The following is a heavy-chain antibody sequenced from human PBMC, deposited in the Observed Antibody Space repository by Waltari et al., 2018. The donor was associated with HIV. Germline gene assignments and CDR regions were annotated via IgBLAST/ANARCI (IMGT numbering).Heavy chain of an antibody. Sequence: EVQLVETGGGLIQPGGSLRLPCAASGFTVSSNLMRWGRQAPGKGLEWVSVIYSGGSTYYADSVKGRFTISRDNSKNTLYLQMNSLRAEDTAVYYCASSPSSGTRNDYWGQGTLVTVSS. CDR3: ASSPSSGTRNDY. J-gene: IGHJ4*02. D-gene: IGHD3-22*01. V-gene: IGHV3-53*02. CDR1: GFTVSSNL. CDR2: IYSGGST.